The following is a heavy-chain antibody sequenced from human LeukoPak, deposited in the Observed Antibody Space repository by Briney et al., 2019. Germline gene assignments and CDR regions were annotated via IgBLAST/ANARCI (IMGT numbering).Heavy chain of an antibody. CDR1: GYRFTSYW. D-gene: IGHD6-19*01. Sequence: GESLKISCKGSGYRFTSYWIGWVRQMPGKGLEWMAIIYAGDSDTRYSPSFQGQVTISVDKSISTAYLQWSSLKASDTAIYYCATQQWLVGGSPASNFDYWGQGTLVTVSS. J-gene: IGHJ4*02. CDR3: ATQQWLVGGSPASNFDY. V-gene: IGHV5-51*01. CDR2: IYAGDSDT.